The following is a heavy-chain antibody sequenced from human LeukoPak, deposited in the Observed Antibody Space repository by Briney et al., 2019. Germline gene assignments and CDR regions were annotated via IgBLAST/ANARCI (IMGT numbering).Heavy chain of an antibody. D-gene: IGHD5-18*01. CDR3: ARADTAERVVWFDP. CDR1: GGSISSGDYY. CDR2: IYYSGST. Sequence: SETLSLTCTVSGGSISSGDYYWSWIRQPPGKGLEWIGYIYYSGSTYYNPSLKSRVTISVDTSKNQFSLKLSSVTAADTAVYSCARADTAERVVWFDPWGQGTLVTVSS. V-gene: IGHV4-30-4*01. J-gene: IGHJ5*02.